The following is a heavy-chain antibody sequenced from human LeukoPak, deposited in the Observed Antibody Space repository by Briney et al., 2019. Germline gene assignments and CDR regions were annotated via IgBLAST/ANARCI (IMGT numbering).Heavy chain of an antibody. Sequence: AGSLRLSCAASGFTFSNYELSWVRQAPGKGLEWISYISSHGRTIYYGDSVRSRFTISRDNAENSLYLQMNSLRAEDTAVYYCARSPYYYGSETYSDGRGFDYWGRGTLVTVSS. CDR1: GFTFSNYE. CDR3: ARSPYYYGSETYSDGRGFDY. V-gene: IGHV3-48*03. D-gene: IGHD3-10*01. J-gene: IGHJ4*02. CDR2: ISSHGRTI.